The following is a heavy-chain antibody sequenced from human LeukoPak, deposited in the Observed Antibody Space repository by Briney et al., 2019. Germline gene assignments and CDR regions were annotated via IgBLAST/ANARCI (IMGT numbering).Heavy chain of an antibody. CDR2: IYTSGST. J-gene: IGHJ4*02. V-gene: IGHV4-4*07. D-gene: IGHD6-13*01. Sequence: SETLSLTCTVSGGSISSYHWSWIRQPAGKGLEWIGRIYTSGSTHYNPSLKSRVTMSVDTSKKQFSLKLNSVTAADTAVYYCATYEQQLAFDNWGQGTPVTVSS. CDR1: GGSISSYH. CDR3: ATYEQQLAFDN.